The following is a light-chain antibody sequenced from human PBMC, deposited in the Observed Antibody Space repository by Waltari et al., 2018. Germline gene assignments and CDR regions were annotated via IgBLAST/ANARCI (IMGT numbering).Light chain of an antibody. J-gene: IGLJ2*01. CDR3: QVWESRSDVV. CDR1: IIGSKS. Sequence: SYVLTQPPSVSVAPGPTARVTCGGNIIGSKSVQWYQQKSGQAPVLVVSDDSDRPSGIPERFSGSNSGHTATLTISGVEAGDEADYYCQVWESRSDVVFGGGTKLTVL. V-gene: IGLV3-21*02. CDR2: DDS.